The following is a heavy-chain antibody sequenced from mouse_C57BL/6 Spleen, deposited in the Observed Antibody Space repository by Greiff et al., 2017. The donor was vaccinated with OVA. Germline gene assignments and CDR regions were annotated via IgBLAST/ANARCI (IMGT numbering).Heavy chain of an antibody. V-gene: IGHV1-72*01. CDR1: GYTFTSYW. D-gene: IGHD1-1*01. Sequence: QVQLQQPGAELVKSGASVKLSCKASGYTFTSYWMHWVKQRPGRGLEWIGRIDPNSGGTKYNEKFKSKATLTVDKPSSTAYMQLSSLTSEDSAVYYCASRGEVYYGSSYVGYFDVWGTGTTVTVSS. CDR2: IDPNSGGT. J-gene: IGHJ1*03. CDR3: ASRGEVYYGSSYVGYFDV.